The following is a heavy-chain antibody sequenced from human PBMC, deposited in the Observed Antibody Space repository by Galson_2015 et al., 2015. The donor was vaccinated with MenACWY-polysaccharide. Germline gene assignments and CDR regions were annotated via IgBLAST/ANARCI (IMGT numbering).Heavy chain of an antibody. CDR2: TYYRSKWYN. Sequence: CAISGDSVSSQTAAWNWIRQSPSRGLEWLGRTYYRSKWYNNYAESVKSRININPDTSKTQFTLHLNSVTPEETAVYYCARDRFSVDNLFDVWGQETLVTVSS. CDR3: ARDRFSVDNLFDV. CDR1: GDSVSSQTAA. V-gene: IGHV6-1*01. J-gene: IGHJ5*02. D-gene: IGHD3-16*01.